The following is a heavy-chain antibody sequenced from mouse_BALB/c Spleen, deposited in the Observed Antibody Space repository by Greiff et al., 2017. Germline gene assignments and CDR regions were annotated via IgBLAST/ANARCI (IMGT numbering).Heavy chain of an antibody. CDR2: ISYSGST. Sequence: DVKLLESGPSLVKPSQTLSLTCSVTGDSITSGYWNWIRKFPGNKLEYMGYISYSGSTYYNPSLKSRISITRDTSKNQYYLQLNSVTTEDTATYYCARGDYRYDYAMDYWGQGTSVTVSA. J-gene: IGHJ4*01. CDR1: GDSITSGY. CDR3: ARGDYRYDYAMDY. V-gene: IGHV3-8*02. D-gene: IGHD2-14*01.